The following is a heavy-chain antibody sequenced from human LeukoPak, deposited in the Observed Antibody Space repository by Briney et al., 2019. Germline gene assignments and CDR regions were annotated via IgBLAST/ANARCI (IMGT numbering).Heavy chain of an antibody. Sequence: GGSLRLSCAASAFTFSSYTMSWVRQAPGKGLVWVSAISNSGGSTYYADSVKGRFTISRDNSKNTVYLQMNSLRAEDTAVYYCAKDGYVSWAYQLSHFDYWGQGTLVTVPS. CDR3: AKDGYVSWAYQLSHFDY. D-gene: IGHD2-2*03. J-gene: IGHJ4*02. V-gene: IGHV3-23*01. CDR1: AFTFSSYT. CDR2: ISNSGGST.